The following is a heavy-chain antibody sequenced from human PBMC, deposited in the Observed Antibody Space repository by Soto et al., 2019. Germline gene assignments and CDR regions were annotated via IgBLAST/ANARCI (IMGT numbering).Heavy chain of an antibody. CDR2: ISYDGSNK. CDR1: GFTFSSYG. J-gene: IGHJ4*02. Sequence: GGSLRLSCAASGFTFSSYGMHWVRQAPGKGLEWVAVISYDGSNKYYADSVKGRFTISRDNSKNTLYLQMSSLRAEDTAVYYCAKGPYCGGDCYWGQGTLVTVSS. CDR3: AKGPYCGGDCY. D-gene: IGHD2-21*02. V-gene: IGHV3-30*18.